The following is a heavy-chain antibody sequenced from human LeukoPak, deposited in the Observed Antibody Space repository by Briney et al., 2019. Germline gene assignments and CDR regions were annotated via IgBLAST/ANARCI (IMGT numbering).Heavy chain of an antibody. CDR2: INSDGSST. CDR1: GFTFSSYW. Sequence: PGGSLRLSCAAPGFTFSSYWMHWVHQAPGKGLVWVSRINSDGSSTSYADSVKGRFTISRDNAKNTLYLQMNSLRAEDTAVYYCASPIAVADYYYYYYMDVWGKGTTVTVSS. D-gene: IGHD6-19*01. V-gene: IGHV3-74*01. CDR3: ASPIAVADYYYYYYMDV. J-gene: IGHJ6*03.